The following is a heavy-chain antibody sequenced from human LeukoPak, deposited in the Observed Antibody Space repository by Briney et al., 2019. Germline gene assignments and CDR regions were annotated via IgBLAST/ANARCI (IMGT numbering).Heavy chain of an antibody. CDR1: GGSISSYY. D-gene: IGHD6-19*01. J-gene: IGHJ4*02. Sequence: SETLSLTCTVSGGSISSYYWSWIRQPPGKGLEWIGYIYYSGGTSYNPSLKSRVTISVDTSKNQFSLKLSSVTAADTAVYYCARVSSGWYYFDYWGQGTLVTASS. V-gene: IGHV4-59*01. CDR3: ARVSSGWYYFDY. CDR2: IYYSGGT.